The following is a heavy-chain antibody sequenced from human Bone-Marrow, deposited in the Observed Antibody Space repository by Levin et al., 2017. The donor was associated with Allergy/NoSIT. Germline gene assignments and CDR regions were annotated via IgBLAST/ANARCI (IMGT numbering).Heavy chain of an antibody. CDR2: IYFRGNS. CDR3: ARVLTSELDY. Sequence: PSETLSLTCSVSGGSVSSGSYYWNWIRQPPGKGLEWIGNIYFRGNSNYNPSLKSRVTISADTSKNHFSLRLTNVTAADTAVYFCARVLTSELDYWGQGSPVTVSS. J-gene: IGHJ4*02. CDR1: GGSVSSGSYY. D-gene: IGHD3-10*01. V-gene: IGHV4-61*03.